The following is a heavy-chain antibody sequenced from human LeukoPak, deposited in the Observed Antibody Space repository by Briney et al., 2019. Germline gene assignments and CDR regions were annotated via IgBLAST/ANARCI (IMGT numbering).Heavy chain of an antibody. D-gene: IGHD1-20*01. Sequence: PWETLSLTCTVSGGSISSSSYYWGWIRQPPGKGLEWIGSIYYSGSTYYNPSLKSRVTISVDTSRNQFSLKLSSVTAADTAVYYCARGLTGTAYYFDYWGQGTLVTVSS. CDR3: ARGLTGTAYYFDY. J-gene: IGHJ4*02. CDR1: GGSISSSSYY. CDR2: IYYSGST. V-gene: IGHV4-39*07.